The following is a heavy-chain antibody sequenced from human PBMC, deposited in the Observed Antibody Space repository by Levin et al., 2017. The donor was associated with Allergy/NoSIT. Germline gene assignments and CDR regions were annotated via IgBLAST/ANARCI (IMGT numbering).Heavy chain of an antibody. D-gene: IGHD3-22*01. J-gene: IGHJ4*02. CDR2: INTNTGNP. CDR3: ARDVHGSGYYYDGVEGGDDY. CDR1: GYTFTSYA. V-gene: IGHV7-4-1*02. Sequence: VASVKVSCKASGYTFTSYAMNWVRQAPGQGLEWMGWINTNTGNPTYAQGFTGRFVFSLDTSVSTAYLQISSLKAEDTAVYYCARDVHGSGYYYDGVEGGDDYWGQGTLVTVSS.